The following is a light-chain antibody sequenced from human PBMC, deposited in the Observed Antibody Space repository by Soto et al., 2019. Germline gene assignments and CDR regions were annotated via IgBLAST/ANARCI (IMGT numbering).Light chain of an antibody. Sequence: EIVMTQSPATLSVSPGERATLSCRASQSVSSNLAWYQQKPGQAPSLLIYDISARATGIPTRSSGSGSGTEFTLTISSLQSEDFAVYYCQQYNDWPLTFGGGTKVDIK. V-gene: IGKV3D-15*01. J-gene: IGKJ4*01. CDR1: QSVSSN. CDR2: DIS. CDR3: QQYNDWPLT.